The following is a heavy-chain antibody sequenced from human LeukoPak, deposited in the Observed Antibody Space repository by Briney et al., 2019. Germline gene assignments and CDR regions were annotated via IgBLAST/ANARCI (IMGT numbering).Heavy chain of an antibody. CDR1: GYRFITYG. J-gene: IGHJ3*01. V-gene: IGHV1-18*01. CDR3: ARDVFEGFGERVIDAFDL. D-gene: IGHD3-10*01. Sequence: ASVKGSCKASGYRFITYGLSWVRQAPGQGLEWTGCISAYNGKTNLAPKLQGRVTMTADTSTSTAYMELRSLRSDDTAVYYCARDVFEGFGERVIDAFDLWGQGTMVTVSS. CDR2: ISAYNGKT.